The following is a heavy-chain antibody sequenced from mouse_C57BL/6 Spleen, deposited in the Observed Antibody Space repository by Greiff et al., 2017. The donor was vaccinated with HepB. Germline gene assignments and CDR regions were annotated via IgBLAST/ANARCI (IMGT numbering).Heavy chain of an antibody. Sequence: VQLQQPGAELVMPGASVKLSCKASGYTFTSYWMHWVKQRPGQGLEWIGEIDPSDSYTNYNQKFKGKSTLTVDKSSSTAYMQLSSLTSEDSAVNYCARGGPSTYAMDYWGQGTSVTVSS. CDR3: ARGGPSTYAMDY. D-gene: IGHD3-3*01. CDR2: IDPSDSYT. CDR1: GYTFTSYW. J-gene: IGHJ4*01. V-gene: IGHV1-69*01.